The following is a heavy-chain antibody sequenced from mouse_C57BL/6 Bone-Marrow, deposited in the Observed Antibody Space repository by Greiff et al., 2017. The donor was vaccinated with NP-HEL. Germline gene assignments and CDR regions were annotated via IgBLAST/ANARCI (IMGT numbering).Heavy chain of an antibody. CDR3: AIGDGYWYFDV. J-gene: IGHJ1*03. CDR2: INPRRGST. D-gene: IGHD2-3*01. Sequence: QVQLKQSGAELARPGASVKMSCKASGYTFTSYTMHWVKQRPGQGLEGIGYINPRRGSTKYNQKFKDKATLTADKSSSTAYMQLSSLTSEDSAVYYCAIGDGYWYFDVWGTGTTVTVSS. CDR1: GYTFTSYT. V-gene: IGHV1-4*01.